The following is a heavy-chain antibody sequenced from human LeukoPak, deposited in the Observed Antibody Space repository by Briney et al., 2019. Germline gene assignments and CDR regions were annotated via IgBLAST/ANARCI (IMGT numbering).Heavy chain of an antibody. CDR2: IYYSGST. CDR1: GGSISSYY. V-gene: IGHV4-59*01. Sequence: SETLSLTCTVSGGSISSYYWSWIRQPPGKGLEWIGYIYYSGSTNYNPSLKSRVTISVDTSKNQFSLKLSSVTAADTAVYFCARVTREAARYWYFDLWGRGTLVTVSS. D-gene: IGHD6-6*01. J-gene: IGHJ2*01. CDR3: ARVTREAARYWYFDL.